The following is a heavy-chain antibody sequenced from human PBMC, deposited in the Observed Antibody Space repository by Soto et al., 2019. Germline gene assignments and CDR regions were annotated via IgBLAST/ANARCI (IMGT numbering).Heavy chain of an antibody. J-gene: IGHJ4*02. CDR3: ASGGN. Sequence: QVQLQQWGAGLLKPSETLSLTCAVFGGSLSGYYWSWIRQPPGKGLEWIGEMTHTGSTNYSPSLKTRLTISSDTSNNHFSLRLSSVTAADTAVYYCASGGNWGQGTLVTVSS. V-gene: IGHV4-34*01. D-gene: IGHD3-10*01. CDR1: GGSLSGYY. CDR2: MTHTGST.